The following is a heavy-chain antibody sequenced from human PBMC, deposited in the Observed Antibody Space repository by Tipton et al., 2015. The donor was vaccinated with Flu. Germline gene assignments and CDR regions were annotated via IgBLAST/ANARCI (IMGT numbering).Heavy chain of an antibody. D-gene: IGHD4-17*01. CDR2: IYYIGST. CDR1: GDSISSGGDY. CDR3: GRMEWTVTTPRYFDL. J-gene: IGHJ2*01. Sequence: TLSLTCTVSGDSISSGGDYWSWLRQHPGKGLEWVGLIYYIGSTYYNPSNKSGATISVDTSKNQFSLKLSSVTAADTAVYYCGRMEWTVTTPRYFDLWGRGTLLTVSS. V-gene: IGHV4-31*03.